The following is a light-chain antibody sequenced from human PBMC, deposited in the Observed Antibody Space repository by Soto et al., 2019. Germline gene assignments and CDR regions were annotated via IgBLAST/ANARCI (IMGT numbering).Light chain of an antibody. J-gene: IGKJ2*01. CDR2: KAS. Sequence: DIPMTQSPATLSASVGDRVTITCRASQSISRWLAWYQQKPGKAPKLLIYKASSLESGVPSRFSGSGSGTEFPLTISSLQQDEVATYYRRQYNSYSPRYTFGQGTKLEIK. CDR3: RQYNSYSPRYT. CDR1: QSISRW. V-gene: IGKV1-5*03.